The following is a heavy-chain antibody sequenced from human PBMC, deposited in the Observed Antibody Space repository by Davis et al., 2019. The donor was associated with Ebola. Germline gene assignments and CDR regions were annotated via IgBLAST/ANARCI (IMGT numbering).Heavy chain of an antibody. CDR3: ASRVDGYNSFYYGMDV. CDR1: GFSFSRFA. Sequence: GGSLRLSCAGSGFSFSRFAIHWVRQAPGKGLEWVSVISFDGTNKYYADSVKGRFSIARDNSKNTVYLQMNSLRREDTAVYYCASRVDGYNSFYYGMDVWGNGTTVTVSS. J-gene: IGHJ6*04. CDR2: ISFDGTNK. D-gene: IGHD5-24*01. V-gene: IGHV3-30-3*01.